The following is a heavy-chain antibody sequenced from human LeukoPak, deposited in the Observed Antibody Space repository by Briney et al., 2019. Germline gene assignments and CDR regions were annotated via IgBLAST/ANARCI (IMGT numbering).Heavy chain of an antibody. Sequence: SETLSLTCTVSGGSISSYYWSWIRHPPGKGLEWIGYIYYSGSTNYNPSLKSRVTISVDTSKNQFSLKLSSVTAADTAVYYCARDNDFFDYWGQGTLVTVSS. CDR3: ARDNDFFDY. J-gene: IGHJ4*02. V-gene: IGHV4-59*12. CDR2: IYYSGST. CDR1: GGSISSYY.